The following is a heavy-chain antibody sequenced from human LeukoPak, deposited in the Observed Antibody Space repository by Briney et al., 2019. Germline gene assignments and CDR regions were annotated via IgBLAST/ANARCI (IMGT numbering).Heavy chain of an antibody. CDR3: AKLPGIAVAGTDY. D-gene: IGHD6-19*01. Sequence: GGSLRLSCAASGFTFSSYGMHWVRQAPGKGLGWVAVISYDGSNKYYADSVKGRFTISRDNSKNTLYLQMNSLRAEDTAGYYCAKLPGIAVAGTDYWGQGTLVTVSS. V-gene: IGHV3-30*18. CDR2: ISYDGSNK. CDR1: GFTFSSYG. J-gene: IGHJ4*02.